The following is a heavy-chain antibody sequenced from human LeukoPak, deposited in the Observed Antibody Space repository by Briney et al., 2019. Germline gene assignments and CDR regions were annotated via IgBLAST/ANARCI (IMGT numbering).Heavy chain of an antibody. CDR3: ARESITTDAFDI. J-gene: IGHJ3*02. V-gene: IGHV3-74*01. CDR1: GFTFSSYW. Sequence: PGGSLRLSCAASGFTFSSYWMHWVRQAPGKGLVWVSRINSDGSSTSYADSVKGRFTISRDNAKNTLYLQMNSLRAEDTAVYYCARESITTDAFDIWGQGTMVTVSS. D-gene: IGHD3-22*01. CDR2: INSDGSST.